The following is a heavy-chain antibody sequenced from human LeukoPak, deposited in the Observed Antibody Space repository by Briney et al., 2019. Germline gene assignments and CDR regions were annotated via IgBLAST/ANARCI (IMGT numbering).Heavy chain of an antibody. CDR3: ARISDSGYSYVHLIFDY. Sequence: PSETLSLTCTVSGGSISSYYWSWIRQPPGKGLEWIGYIYYSGSTNYSPSLKSRVTISVDTSKNQFSLKLSSVTAADTAVYYCARISDSGYSYVHLIFDYWGQGTLVTVSS. CDR2: IYYSGST. J-gene: IGHJ4*02. D-gene: IGHD5-18*01. CDR1: GGSISSYY. V-gene: IGHV4-59*08.